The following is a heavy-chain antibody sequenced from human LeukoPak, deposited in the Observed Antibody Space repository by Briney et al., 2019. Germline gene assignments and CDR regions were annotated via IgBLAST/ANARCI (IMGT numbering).Heavy chain of an antibody. V-gene: IGHV4-34*01. D-gene: IGHD3-16*01. J-gene: IGHJ6*03. CDR2: INHSGTT. CDR1: VGSFSGYY. Sequence: SETLSLTCAAYVGSFSGYYWSWIRQSPGKGLEWIGEINHSGTTSYNPSLESRITISADASKNQFSLRLTSVTPADTAVYYCARVQTLGGLYYYYSMDVWAKGTTVTVSS. CDR3: ARVQTLGGLYYYYSMDV.